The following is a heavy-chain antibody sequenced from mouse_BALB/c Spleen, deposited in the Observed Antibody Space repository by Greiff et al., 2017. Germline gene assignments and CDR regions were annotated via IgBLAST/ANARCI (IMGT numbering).Heavy chain of an antibody. J-gene: IGHJ4*01. CDR2: INPYNDGT. CDR3: AREGPTTATWNAMDY. D-gene: IGHD1-2*01. V-gene: IGHV1-14*01. CDR1: GYTFTSYV. Sequence: VQLQQSGPELVKPGASVKMSCKASGYTFTSYVMHWVKQKPGQGLEWIGYINPYNDGTKYNEKFKGKATLTSDKSSSTAYMELSSLTSEDSAVYYCAREGPTTATWNAMDYWGQGTSVTVSS.